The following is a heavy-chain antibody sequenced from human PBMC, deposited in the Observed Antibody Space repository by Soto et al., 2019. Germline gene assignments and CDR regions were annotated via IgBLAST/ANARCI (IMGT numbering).Heavy chain of an antibody. CDR3: ARATHYPEAGTNYYYYGMDV. CDR1: GSTFTGYY. D-gene: IGHD6-19*01. Sequence: ASVKVSSKASGSTFTGYYMHWVRQAPGQGLEWMGWINPNSGGTNYAQKFQGWVTMTRDTSISTAYMELSWLRSDDTAVYYCARATHYPEAGTNYYYYGMDVWGQRTTVTV. V-gene: IGHV1-2*04. J-gene: IGHJ6*02. CDR2: INPNSGGT.